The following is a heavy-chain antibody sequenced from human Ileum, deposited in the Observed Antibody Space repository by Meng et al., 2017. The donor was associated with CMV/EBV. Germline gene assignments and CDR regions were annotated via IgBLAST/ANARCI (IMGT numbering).Heavy chain of an antibody. Sequence: CKASGYTFTSNNLIWVRQAPGQGPEWMGWINTNTGNPTYARDFTGRFVFSLDTSVSTAYLQISGLKAEDTAVYYCARDGLNERYFDYWGQGTLVTVS. V-gene: IGHV7-4-1*02. CDR2: INTNTGNP. CDR3: ARDGLNERYFDY. CDR1: GYTFTSNN. J-gene: IGHJ4*02.